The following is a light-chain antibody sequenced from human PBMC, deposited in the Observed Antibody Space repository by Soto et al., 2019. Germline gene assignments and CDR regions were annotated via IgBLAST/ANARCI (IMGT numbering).Light chain of an antibody. CDR3: ATWDSSLSAVV. CDR1: SSNTGNYH. CDR2: DNN. J-gene: IGLJ2*01. Sequence: QSVLTQPPSLSAAPGQRVTISCSGSSSNTGNYHVSWYQQVPGTAPKLLIYDNNKRPSGIPDRFSGSKSGTSATLGIIGLQTGDEADYYCATWDSSLSAVVFGGGTKLTVL. V-gene: IGLV1-51*01.